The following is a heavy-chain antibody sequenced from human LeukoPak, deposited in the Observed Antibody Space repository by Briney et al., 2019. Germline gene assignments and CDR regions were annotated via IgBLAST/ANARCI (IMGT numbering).Heavy chain of an antibody. Sequence: SETLSLTRTVSGGSINYDYWSWIRQSPGKRLEWIGYIHYSGATNYSPSLNSRVTISVDTSKNRFSLKLSSVTAADTALYYCATLRGASTAVFDSWGQGTLVTVSS. V-gene: IGHV4-59*08. J-gene: IGHJ4*02. CDR1: GGSINYDY. CDR2: IHYSGAT. D-gene: IGHD2-21*02. CDR3: ATLRGASTAVFDS.